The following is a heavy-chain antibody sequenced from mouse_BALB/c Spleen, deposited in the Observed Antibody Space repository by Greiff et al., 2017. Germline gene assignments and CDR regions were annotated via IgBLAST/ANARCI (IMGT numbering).Heavy chain of an antibody. Sequence: EVKLMESGGGLVQPGGSLKLSCAASGFTFSSYTMSWVRQTPEKRLEWVAYISNGGGSTYYPDTVKGRFTISRDNAKNTLYLQMSSLKSEDTAMYYCARPYGNFLYAMDYWGQGTSVTVSS. CDR2: ISNGGGST. D-gene: IGHD2-1*01. CDR3: ARPYGNFLYAMDY. J-gene: IGHJ4*01. V-gene: IGHV5-12-2*01. CDR1: GFTFSSYT.